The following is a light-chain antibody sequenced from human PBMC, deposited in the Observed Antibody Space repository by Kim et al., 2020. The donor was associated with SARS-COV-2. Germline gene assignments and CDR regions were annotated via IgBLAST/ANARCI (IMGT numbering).Light chain of an antibody. CDR3: QVWDSSSDHRVV. CDR2: YDS. V-gene: IGLV3-21*04. CDR1: SIGSKS. Sequence: PGKTAGITCGGNSIGSKSVHWYQQRQGQAPVLVISYDSDRPSGIPERLSGSNSGNTATLTISRVEAGDEADYYCQVWDSSSDHRVVFGGGTQLTVL. J-gene: IGLJ2*01.